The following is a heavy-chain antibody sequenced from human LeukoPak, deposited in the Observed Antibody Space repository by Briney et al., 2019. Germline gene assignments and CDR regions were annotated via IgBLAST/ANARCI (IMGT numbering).Heavy chain of an antibody. CDR1: GFTFSSYE. Sequence: PGGSLRLSCAASGFTFSSYEMNWVRQAPGKGLEWVSYISSSGSTIYYADSVKGRFTISRDNAKNSLYLQMNSLRAEDTAVYYCAREGVYCSGGSCYSPYYYYYMDVWGKGTTVTVSS. J-gene: IGHJ6*03. CDR2: ISSSGSTI. D-gene: IGHD2-15*01. V-gene: IGHV3-48*03. CDR3: AREGVYCSGGSCYSPYYYYYMDV.